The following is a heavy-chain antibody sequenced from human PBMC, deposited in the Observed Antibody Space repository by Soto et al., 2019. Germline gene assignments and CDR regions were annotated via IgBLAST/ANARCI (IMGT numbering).Heavy chain of an antibody. J-gene: IGHJ5*02. D-gene: IGHD2-15*01. V-gene: IGHV4-39*02. Sequence: PSETLSLTCTVSGGSISSSSYYWGWIRQPPGKGLEWIGSIYYSGSTYYNPSLKSRVTISVDTSKNQFSLKLSSVTAADTAVYYCARDIVVVKGRHNWFDPWGQGTLVNVSP. CDR3: ARDIVVVKGRHNWFDP. CDR2: IYYSGST. CDR1: GGSISSSSYY.